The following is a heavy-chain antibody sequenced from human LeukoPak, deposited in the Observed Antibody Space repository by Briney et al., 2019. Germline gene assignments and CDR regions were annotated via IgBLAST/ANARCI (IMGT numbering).Heavy chain of an antibody. D-gene: IGHD1-14*01. Sequence: PGGSLRLSCAASGFTFNTYGMHWVRQAPGTGLESVALINWDGRNSHYSDSVRGRFTISRDNTKNSLYLQMNNLRTEDTALYYCARDPRAGYLDNWGRGTLVTVSS. CDR1: GFTFNTYG. CDR3: ARDPRAGYLDN. J-gene: IGHJ4*02. V-gene: IGHV3-43*01. CDR2: INWDGRNS.